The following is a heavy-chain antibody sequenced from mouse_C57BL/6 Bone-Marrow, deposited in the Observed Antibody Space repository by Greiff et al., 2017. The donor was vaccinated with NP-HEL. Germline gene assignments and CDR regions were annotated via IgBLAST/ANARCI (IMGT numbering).Heavy chain of an antibody. V-gene: IGHV1-50*01. CDR1: GYTFTSYW. CDR3: ARPYYDGPCLYCDV. D-gene: IGHD1-1*01. CDR2: IDPSDSYT. J-gene: IGHJ1*03. Sequence: QVQLQQPGAELVKPGASVKLSCKASGYTFTSYWMQWVKQRPGQGLEWIGEIDPSDSYTNYTQKLQGKATLTVDTSSSHAYMQRSSLTSEDTAVYYSARPYYDGPCLYCDVWGTGTTVTVSS.